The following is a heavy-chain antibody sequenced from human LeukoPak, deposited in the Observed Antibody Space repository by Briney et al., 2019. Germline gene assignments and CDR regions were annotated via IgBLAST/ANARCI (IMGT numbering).Heavy chain of an antibody. CDR1: GFTFSSYG. V-gene: IGHV3-30*03. CDR3: ARVARYYYDSSGPYYFDY. J-gene: IGHJ4*02. CDR2: ISYDGSNK. D-gene: IGHD3-22*01. Sequence: GRSLRLSCAASGFTFSSYGMHWVRQAPGKGLEWVAVISYDGSNKYYADSVKGRFTISRDNSKNTLYLQMNSLRAEDTAVYYCARVARYYYDSSGPYYFDYWGQGTLVTVSS.